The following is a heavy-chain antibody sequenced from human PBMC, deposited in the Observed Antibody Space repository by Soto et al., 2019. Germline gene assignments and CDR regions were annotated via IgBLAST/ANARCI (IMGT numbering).Heavy chain of an antibody. J-gene: IGHJ2*01. V-gene: IGHV1-69*02. D-gene: IGHD3-10*01. CDR2: IIPILGIA. CDR3: ARPFEARGHTNWYFDL. Sequence: GASVKVSCKASGGTFSSYTISWVRQAPGQGLEWMGRIIPILGIANYAQKFQGRVTITADKSTSTAYMELSSLRSEDTAVYYCARPFEARGHTNWYFDLWGRGTLVTVSS. CDR1: GGTFSSYT.